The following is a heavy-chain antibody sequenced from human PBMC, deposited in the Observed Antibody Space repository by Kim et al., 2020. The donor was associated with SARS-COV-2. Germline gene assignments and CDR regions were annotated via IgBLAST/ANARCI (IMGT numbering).Heavy chain of an antibody. CDR3: TRDLVS. V-gene: IGHV3-74*01. CDR2: SDGSTT. Sequence: SDGSTTTYADSVKGRFTISRDNAKNTLYLHMNSLRAEDTAVYYCTRDLVSWGQGILVTVSS. J-gene: IGHJ5*02. D-gene: IGHD2-8*02.